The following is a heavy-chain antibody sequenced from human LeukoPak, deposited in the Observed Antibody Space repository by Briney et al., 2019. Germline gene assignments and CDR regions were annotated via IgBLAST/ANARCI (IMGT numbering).Heavy chain of an antibody. J-gene: IGHJ4*02. V-gene: IGHV3-74*01. Sequence: TGGSLRLSCAASGFTFSNYWMHWVRQAPGKGLVWVSRINSAGSSTSYADSVKGRFTISRDNAKNTLYLQMNSLRAEDTAVYYCASVIVNTPMDDYWGQGTLVTVSS. D-gene: IGHD5-18*01. CDR1: GFTFSNYW. CDR3: ASVIVNTPMDDY. CDR2: INSAGSST.